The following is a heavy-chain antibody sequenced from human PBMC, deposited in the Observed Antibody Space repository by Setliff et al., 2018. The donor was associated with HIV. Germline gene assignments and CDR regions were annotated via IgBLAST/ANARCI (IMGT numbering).Heavy chain of an antibody. CDR2: MNPNSGDT. Sequence: ASVKVSCKASGHTFSNYDVIWVRRATGQGLEWMGRMNPNSGDTVYAQKFQGRVIMTRDTSISTAYMELSSLTSADTAVYYCASGKGVRGVIITGGLDVWGKGTTVTVSS. CDR3: ASGKGVRGVIITGGLDV. CDR1: GHTFSNYD. V-gene: IGHV1-8*01. D-gene: IGHD3-10*01. J-gene: IGHJ6*04.